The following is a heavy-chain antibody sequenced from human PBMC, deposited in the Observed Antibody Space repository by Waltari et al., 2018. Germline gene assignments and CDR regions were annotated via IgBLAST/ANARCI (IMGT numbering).Heavy chain of an antibody. CDR2: IETGNGDK. Sequence: QVHLVQSGAEVKKPGASVKVSCKAFGYTFTSYPMHWVRQAPRQRPEWVAWIETGNGDKKYSQRFQGRVTITSDTSGSTAYMELSSLRSEDTAVYYCARDHTNYNFWSGQSITFGMDVWGQGTTVTVSS. CDR3: ARDHTNYNFWSGQSITFGMDV. V-gene: IGHV1-3*04. D-gene: IGHD3-3*01. CDR1: GYTFTSYP. J-gene: IGHJ6*02.